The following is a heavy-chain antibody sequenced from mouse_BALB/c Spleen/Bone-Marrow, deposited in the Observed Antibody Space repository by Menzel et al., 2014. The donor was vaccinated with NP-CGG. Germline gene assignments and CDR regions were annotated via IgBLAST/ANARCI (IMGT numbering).Heavy chain of an antibody. D-gene: IGHD2-4*01. J-gene: IGHJ1*01. CDR2: SRNKANGYTT. Sequence: VELKKSRLSFTQPSGSLRLSCATYGFTFTDYYMSWVRQPPGKALEWLGFSRNKANGYTTEYSASVKGRFTISRDNSQSILYLQMNTLRAEDSATYYCARDINYDIYWYFDVWDAATTATVSS. V-gene: IGHV7-3*02. CDR1: GFTFTDYY. CDR3: ARDINYDIYWYFDV.